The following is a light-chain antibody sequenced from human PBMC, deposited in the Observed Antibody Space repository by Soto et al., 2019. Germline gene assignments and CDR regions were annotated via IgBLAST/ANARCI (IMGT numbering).Light chain of an antibody. J-gene: IGKJ1*01. Sequence: DIQMTQSPSTLSAFVGDRVTITCRASQSISTWLAWYQQKPGKAPRLLIYGASTLQSGVPSRFSGSGSGTDFTLTISSLQPDDFATYYCQQYNNYWTFGQGTKVDIK. CDR3: QQYNNYWT. CDR2: GAS. CDR1: QSISTW. V-gene: IGKV1-5*01.